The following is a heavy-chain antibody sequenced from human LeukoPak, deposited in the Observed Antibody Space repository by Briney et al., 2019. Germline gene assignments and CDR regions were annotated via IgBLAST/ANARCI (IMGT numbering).Heavy chain of an antibody. D-gene: IGHD2-2*03. J-gene: IGHJ3*02. CDR2: ISGSGGST. Sequence: PGGSLRLSCAASGFTFSSHAVSWVRQAPGKGLEWVSAISGSGGSTYYADSVKGRFTISRDNSKNTLYLQMNSLRAEDTAVYYCAHGYCSSTSCYADAFDIWGQGTMVTVSS. V-gene: IGHV3-23*01. CDR3: AHGYCSSTSCYADAFDI. CDR1: GFTFSSHA.